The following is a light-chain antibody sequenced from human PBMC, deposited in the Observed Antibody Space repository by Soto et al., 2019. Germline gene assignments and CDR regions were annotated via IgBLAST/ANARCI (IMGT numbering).Light chain of an antibody. CDR1: QTISTY. J-gene: IGKJ1*01. Sequence: DIQMTQSPSTLSASVGDRVTITCRASQTISTYLAWYQQKPGKAPKLLIYKASNLESGVPSRFSGSGSGTEFTLTISSLQPDDFATYYCQQYNSSFGQGTKVDIK. V-gene: IGKV1-5*03. CDR3: QQYNSS. CDR2: KAS.